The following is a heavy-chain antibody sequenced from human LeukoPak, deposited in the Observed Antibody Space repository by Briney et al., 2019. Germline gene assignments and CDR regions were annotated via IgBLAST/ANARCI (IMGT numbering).Heavy chain of an antibody. Sequence: QTGGSLRLSCAASGFTFSSYWMSWVRQAPGKGLEWVAFIRYDGSNKYYADSVKGRFTISRDNSKNTLYLQMNSLRAEDTAVYYCARGPSGYHNTGGQGTLVTVSS. CDR1: GFTFSSYW. V-gene: IGHV3-30*02. J-gene: IGHJ4*02. CDR3: ARGPSGYHNT. D-gene: IGHD5-12*01. CDR2: IRYDGSNK.